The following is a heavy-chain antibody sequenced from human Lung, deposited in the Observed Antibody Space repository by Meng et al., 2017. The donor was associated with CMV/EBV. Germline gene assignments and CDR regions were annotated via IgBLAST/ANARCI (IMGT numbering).Heavy chain of an antibody. CDR1: GFTFSSYA. J-gene: IGHJ3*02. Sequence: GESLKISCAASGFTFSSYAMHWVRQAPGKGLEWVAIMSYDGSSKLYEGSVKGRFTISRDNSRNTLYLQMNSLQTEDTAVYYCARARGHSRTGRDDAFDIWGQGTMVTVSS. D-gene: IGHD1-26*01. CDR3: ARARGHSRTGRDDAFDI. CDR2: MSYDGSSK. V-gene: IGHV3-30-3*01.